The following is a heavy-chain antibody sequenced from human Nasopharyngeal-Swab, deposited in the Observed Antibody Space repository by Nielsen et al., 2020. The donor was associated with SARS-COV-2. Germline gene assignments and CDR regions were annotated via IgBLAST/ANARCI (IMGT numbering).Heavy chain of an antibody. CDR3: ARMTPLAVAGGSWFDP. V-gene: IGHV4-34*01. Sequence: LTLSCAVYFWSFSGYYLSWIRQPPGKGLEWIGEINHSGSTNYNPSLKSRVTISVDTSKNQFSLKLSSVTAADTAVYYCARMTPLAVAGGSWFDPWGQGTLVTVSS. CDR1: FWSFSGYY. J-gene: IGHJ5*02. D-gene: IGHD6-19*01. CDR2: INHSGST.